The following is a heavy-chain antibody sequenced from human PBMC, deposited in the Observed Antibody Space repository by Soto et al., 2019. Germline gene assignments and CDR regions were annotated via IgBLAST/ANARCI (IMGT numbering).Heavy chain of an antibody. CDR3: AILYSSGWRRGYFDY. J-gene: IGHJ4*02. Sequence: QVQLVQSGGEVKKPGASVKVSCKAAGYTFTSHGISWVRQAPGQGLEGMGWISTFHGSINYAQTFQGRVTMTTDTSTSTAYMERRSLRSDDTAEYYCAILYSSGWRRGYFDYWGQGTPGTVSA. V-gene: IGHV1-18*01. CDR1: GYTFTSHG. CDR2: ISTFHGSI. D-gene: IGHD6-19*01.